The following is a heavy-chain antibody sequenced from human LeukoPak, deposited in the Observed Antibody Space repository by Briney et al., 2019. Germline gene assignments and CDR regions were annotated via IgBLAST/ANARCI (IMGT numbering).Heavy chain of an antibody. J-gene: IGHJ4*02. CDR2: IYYSGST. Sequence: PSETLSLTCTVSGGSISSYYWSWIRQPPGKGLEWIGYIYYSGSTHYNPSLKSRVTISVDTSKNQFSLKLSSVTAADTAVYYCARYGGNFDYWGQGTLVTVSS. CDR1: GGSISSYY. D-gene: IGHD4-23*01. V-gene: IGHV4-59*01. CDR3: ARYGGNFDY.